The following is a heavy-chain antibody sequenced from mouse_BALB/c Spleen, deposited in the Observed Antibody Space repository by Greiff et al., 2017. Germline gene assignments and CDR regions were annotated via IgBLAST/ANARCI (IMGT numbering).Heavy chain of an antibody. Sequence: EVMLVESGGGLVKLGGSLKLSCAASGFTFSSYYMSWVRQTPEKRLELVAAINSNGGSTYYPDTVKGRFTISRDNAKNTLYLQMSSLKSEDTALYYCARRGVTTYFDVWGAGTTVTVSS. V-gene: IGHV5-6-2*01. J-gene: IGHJ1*01. D-gene: IGHD2-1*01. CDR1: GFTFSSYY. CDR3: ARRGVTTYFDV. CDR2: INSNGGST.